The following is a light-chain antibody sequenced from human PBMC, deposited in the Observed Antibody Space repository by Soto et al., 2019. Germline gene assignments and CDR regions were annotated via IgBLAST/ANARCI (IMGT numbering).Light chain of an antibody. CDR1: QSVSTN. J-gene: IGKJ2*01. V-gene: IGKV3-15*01. CDR2: GAS. CDR3: QQSNNWPYT. Sequence: EIELTQSPGTLSVSPGERANLSCRASQSVSTNLAWFQQKPGQAPRLLIYGASTRATGIPARFSGSGSGTEFTLTINSLQSEDLAVYYCQQSNNWPYTFGQGTKLEV.